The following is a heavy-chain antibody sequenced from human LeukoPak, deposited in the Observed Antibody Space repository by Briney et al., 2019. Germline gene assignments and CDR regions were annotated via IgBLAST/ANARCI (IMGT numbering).Heavy chain of an antibody. V-gene: IGHV3-9*01. CDR1: GFTFDDYA. Sequence: GRSLRLSCAASGFTFDDYAMHWVRQAPGKGLEWVSGISWNSGSIGYADSVKGRFTNSRDNAKNSLYLQMNSLRAEDTALYYCAKSPYSSSSQGLIDYWGQGTLVTVSS. CDR2: ISWNSGSI. CDR3: AKSPYSSSSQGLIDY. J-gene: IGHJ4*02. D-gene: IGHD6-6*01.